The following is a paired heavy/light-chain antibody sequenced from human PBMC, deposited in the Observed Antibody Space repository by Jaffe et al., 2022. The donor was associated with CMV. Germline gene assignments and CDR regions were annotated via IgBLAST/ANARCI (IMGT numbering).Heavy chain of an antibody. D-gene: IGHD6-13*01. V-gene: IGHV3-23*01. CDR3: VKDLAAGGY. J-gene: IGHJ4*02. CDR2: INFSGITT. Sequence: EVQLLESGGGLVQPGGSLRLSCEASGFTFDTYAMSWVRQAPGKGLEWVSTINFSGITTYYADSVKGRFTISRDNSESTVFLQLSSLSVEDTALYYCVKDLAAGGYWGQGTLVTVSS. CDR1: GFTFDTYA.
Light chain of an antibody. CDR2: AAS. Sequence: DIQLTQSPSLLSASVGDRVTITCRASLGIARYLAWYQQQSGKAPKLLIFAASTLQNGVPSRFSGSGSGTEFTLTISSLQPEDFATYYCQHLNSYPITFGQGTRLEI. J-gene: IGKJ5*01. CDR3: QHLNSYPIT. V-gene: IGKV1-9*01. CDR1: LGIARY.